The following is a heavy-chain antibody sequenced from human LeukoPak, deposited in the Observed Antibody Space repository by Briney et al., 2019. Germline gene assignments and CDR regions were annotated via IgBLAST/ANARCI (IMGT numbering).Heavy chain of an antibody. V-gene: IGHV3-9*01. Sequence: GGSLRLSCAASGFTFDDYAMHWVRQAPGKGLEWVSGISWNSGSIGYADSVKGRFTISRDNAKNSLYLQMNSLRAEDTALYYCARVGATDAFDIWGRGTMVTVSS. CDR2: ISWNSGSI. J-gene: IGHJ3*02. CDR3: ARVGATDAFDI. D-gene: IGHD1-26*01. CDR1: GFTFDDYA.